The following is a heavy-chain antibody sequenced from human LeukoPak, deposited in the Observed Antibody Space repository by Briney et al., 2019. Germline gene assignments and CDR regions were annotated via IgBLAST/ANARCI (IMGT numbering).Heavy chain of an antibody. J-gene: IGHJ5*02. V-gene: IGHV3-74*03. CDR1: GFTFSNYF. D-gene: IGHD2-15*01. CDR2: INSDGTTT. CDR3: ARRVDATRWFDP. Sequence: GGSLRLSGAASGFTFSNYFMHWVRQAPGTGLVWVSRINSDGTTTMYADSVKGRFTISRDNAKNTLYLQMNSLRDEDTAVYYCARRVDATRWFDPWGQGTLVTVSS.